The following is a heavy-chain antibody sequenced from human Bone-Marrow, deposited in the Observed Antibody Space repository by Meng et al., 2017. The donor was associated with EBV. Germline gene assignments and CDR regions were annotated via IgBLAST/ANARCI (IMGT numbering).Heavy chain of an antibody. D-gene: IGHD6-19*01. CDR3: ATEPGYSSG. CDR1: RYSFTTYA. V-gene: IGHV1-3*01. Sequence: QVRSVQSGAAGGKPRASGTVSCMASRYSFTTYAMHLVRPAPGQMLEWMGWINPGNVKTKYSQKFQGRASITREISASIVYMELTSLRSEDTAVYYCATEPGYSSGWGQGTLVTVSS. CDR2: INPGNVKT. J-gene: IGHJ4*02.